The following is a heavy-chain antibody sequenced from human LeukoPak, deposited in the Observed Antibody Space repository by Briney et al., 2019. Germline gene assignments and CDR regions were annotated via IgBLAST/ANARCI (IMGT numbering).Heavy chain of an antibody. CDR3: AKGSSKDGYTL. CDR2: ISSSGSTI. V-gene: IGHV3-48*03. CDR1: GFTFSSYE. Sequence: PGGSLRLSCAASGFTFSSYEMNWARQAPGKGLEWVSYISSSGSTIYYADSVKGRFTISRDNSKNMFYLQMNSLRAEDTALYYCAKGSSKDGYTLWGQGTLVSVSS. D-gene: IGHD5-24*01. J-gene: IGHJ4*02.